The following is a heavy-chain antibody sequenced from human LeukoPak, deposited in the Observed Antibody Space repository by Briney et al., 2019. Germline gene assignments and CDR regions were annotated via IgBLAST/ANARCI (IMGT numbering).Heavy chain of an antibody. CDR3: ARARYDSSGYYSIFDY. Sequence: PGGSLRLSCAVSGFTFSSYSMNWVRQAPGKGLEWVSSITRSSIYIYYGDSVKGRFTISRDNAKNSLYLQMNSLRVEDTAVYYCARARYDSSGYYSIFDYWGQGTLVTVSS. CDR2: ITRSSIYI. D-gene: IGHD3-22*01. V-gene: IGHV3-21*01. CDR1: GFTFSSYS. J-gene: IGHJ4*02.